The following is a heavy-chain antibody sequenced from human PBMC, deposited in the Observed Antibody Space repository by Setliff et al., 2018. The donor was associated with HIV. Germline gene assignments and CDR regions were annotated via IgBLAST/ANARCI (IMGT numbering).Heavy chain of an antibody. D-gene: IGHD3-10*01. Sequence: GGSLRLSCAASGFTFSSYGMHWVRQAPGKGLEWVAVISYDGSNKYYADSVKGRFTISRDNSKNTLYLQMNSLRAEDTAVYYCAKDWKVWFGELSQDYYYGMDVWGQGTTVTVSS. V-gene: IGHV3-30*18. CDR3: AKDWKVWFGELSQDYYYGMDV. CDR2: ISYDGSNK. CDR1: GFTFSSYG. J-gene: IGHJ6*02.